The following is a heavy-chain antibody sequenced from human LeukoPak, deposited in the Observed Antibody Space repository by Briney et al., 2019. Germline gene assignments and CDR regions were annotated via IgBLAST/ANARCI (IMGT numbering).Heavy chain of an antibody. V-gene: IGHV3-53*01. CDR2: IYSGGSQ. J-gene: IGHJ4*02. Sequence: GGSLRLSCAASGLTVSSNYMTWVRQAPGKGLEWVSVIYSGGSQYYADSVKGRFSISRDNSKSTVYLQMNGLRAEDTAVYYCARDRRYCSGDSCYSGVDYWGQGTLVTVSS. CDR3: ARDRRYCSGDSCYSGVDY. CDR1: GLTVSSNY. D-gene: IGHD2-15*01.